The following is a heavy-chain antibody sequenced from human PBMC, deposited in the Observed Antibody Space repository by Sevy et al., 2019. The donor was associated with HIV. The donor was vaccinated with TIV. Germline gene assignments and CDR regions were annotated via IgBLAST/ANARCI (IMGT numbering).Heavy chain of an antibody. V-gene: IGHV3-48*03. J-gene: IGHJ5*02. CDR3: VRNGGAYDSGFDP. Sequence: GESRKISCVASGFTFSNYDMNWVRQAPGKGLERVSKIWSIGCDIYYADSVKGRFTISGDNAKDSLNLQMNSLRAEDTAVYYCVRNGGAYDSGFDPWGQGTMVTVSS. CDR2: IWSIGCDI. D-gene: IGHD3-22*01. CDR1: GFTFSNYD.